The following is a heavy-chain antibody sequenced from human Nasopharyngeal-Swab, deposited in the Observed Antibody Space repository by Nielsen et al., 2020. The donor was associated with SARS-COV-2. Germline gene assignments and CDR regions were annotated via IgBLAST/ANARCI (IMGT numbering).Heavy chain of an antibody. CDR3: ARQVRGIAAAGTWFDP. D-gene: IGHD6-13*01. Sequence: SETLSLTCTVSGGSISSSSYYWGWIRQPPGKGLEWIGSIYYSGSTYYNPSLKSRVTISVDTSKNQFSLKLSSVTAADTAVYHCARQVRGIAAAGTWFDPWGQGTLVTVSS. J-gene: IGHJ5*02. CDR2: IYYSGST. V-gene: IGHV4-39*01. CDR1: GGSISSSSYY.